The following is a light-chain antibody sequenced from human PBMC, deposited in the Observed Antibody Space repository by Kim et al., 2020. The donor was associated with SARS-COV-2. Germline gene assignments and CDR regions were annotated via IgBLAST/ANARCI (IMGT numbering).Light chain of an antibody. CDR1: NIGRKS. V-gene: IGLV3-21*04. CDR2: YDS. CDR3: QVWDSSSDHVV. Sequence: SYELTQPPSVSVAPGKTARITCGGNNIGRKSVHWYQQKPGQAPVLVIYYDSDRPSGSPERFYGSNSGNTATLTISRVEAGDEADCYCQVWDSSSDHVVFGGGTQLTVL. J-gene: IGLJ2*01.